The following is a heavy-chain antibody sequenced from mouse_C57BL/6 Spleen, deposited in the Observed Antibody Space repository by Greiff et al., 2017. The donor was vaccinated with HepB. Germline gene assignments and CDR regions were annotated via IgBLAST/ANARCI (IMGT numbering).Heavy chain of an antibody. J-gene: IGHJ4*01. CDR3: AREGNYYAIDY. Sequence: EVHLVESEGGLVQPGSSMKLSCTASGFTFSDYYMAWVRQVPEKGLEWVANINYDGSSTYYLDSLKSRFIISRDNAKNILYLQMSSLKSEDTATYYCAREGNYYAIDYWGQGTSVTVSS. CDR2: INYDGSST. CDR1: GFTFSDYY. V-gene: IGHV5-16*01.